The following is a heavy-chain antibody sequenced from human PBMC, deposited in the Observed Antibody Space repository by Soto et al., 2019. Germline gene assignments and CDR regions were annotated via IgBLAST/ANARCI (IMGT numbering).Heavy chain of an antibody. CDR2: INDDGSST. J-gene: IGHJ4*02. Sequence: PGGSLRLSCAASGFTVSMYWMHWVRQVPGKGPEWVSRINDDGSSTNYADSVKGRFTISRDNAKNTLYLQMNALRAEDPAVYYCARGPRSTSTGTGAFWGQGTLVTVSS. V-gene: IGHV3-74*01. D-gene: IGHD1-1*01. CDR3: ARGPRSTSTGTGAF. CDR1: GFTVSMYW.